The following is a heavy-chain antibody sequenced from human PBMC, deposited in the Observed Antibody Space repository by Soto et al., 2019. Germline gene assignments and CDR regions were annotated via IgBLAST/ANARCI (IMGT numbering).Heavy chain of an antibody. V-gene: IGHV4-30-2*01. CDR3: ATYTAFAKYYFDY. D-gene: IGHD3-16*01. Sequence: KTXGTLSLTCAVSGVSITTNGYSWSWIRQPPGKGLEWIGYIYPSGTIFYNPSLNSRVTISADTSNNQFSLKLTSVTAADTAVYFCATYTAFAKYYFDYWGRGTLVTVSS. CDR2: IYPSGTI. J-gene: IGHJ4*02. CDR1: GVSITTNGYS.